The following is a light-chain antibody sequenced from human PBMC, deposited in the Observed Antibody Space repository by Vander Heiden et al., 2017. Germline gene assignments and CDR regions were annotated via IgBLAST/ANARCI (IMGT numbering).Light chain of an antibody. CDR1: QRVSSY. V-gene: IGKV3-11*01. CDR3: QHRSGWLPGT. J-gene: IGKJ1*01. Sequence: EIVLTQSPATLSLSQGEGATLSCRASQRVSSYLAWYQHKPGQAPRLLIYEASNRATGIPGRFSGSGSGTDFTLTLSSLEPEDSAVYYCQHRSGWLPGTFGPGNKVEIK. CDR2: EAS.